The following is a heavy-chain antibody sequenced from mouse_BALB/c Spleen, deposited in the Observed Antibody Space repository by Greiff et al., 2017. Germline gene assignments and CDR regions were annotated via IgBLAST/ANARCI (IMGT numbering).Heavy chain of an antibody. CDR2: ILPGSGST. J-gene: IGHJ4*01. V-gene: IGHV1-9*01. D-gene: IGHD1-1*02. CDR3: ARTYGYDAMDY. CDR1: GYTFSSYW. Sequence: QVQLKQSGAELMKPGASVKISCKATGYTFSSYWIEWVKQRPGHGLEWIGEILPGSGSTNYNEKFKGKATFTADTSSNTAYMQLSSLTSEDSAVYYCARTYGYDAMDYWGQGTSVTVSS.